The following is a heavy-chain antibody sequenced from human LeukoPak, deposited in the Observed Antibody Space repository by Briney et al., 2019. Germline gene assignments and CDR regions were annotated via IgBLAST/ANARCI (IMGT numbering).Heavy chain of an antibody. CDR3: ARQVASGNYLFDS. CDR1: GYSFTDYW. J-gene: IGHJ4*02. Sequence: GESLKISCKASGYSFTDYWIVWVRQMPGKGLEWMGAIYPGDSDTRYSPSLDGQVTISVDKSITTAYLQWSSLKASDTAMYYCARQVASGNYLFDSWGQGTLVTVSS. V-gene: IGHV5-51*01. CDR2: IYPGDSDT. D-gene: IGHD1-26*01.